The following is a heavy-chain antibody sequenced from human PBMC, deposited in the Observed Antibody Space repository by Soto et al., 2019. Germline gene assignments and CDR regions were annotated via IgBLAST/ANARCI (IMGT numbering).Heavy chain of an antibody. CDR1: GFTFSSYA. D-gene: IGHD3-10*01. V-gene: IGHV3-23*01. Sequence: GGTLRLSCADSGFTFSSYAMSWVRQSPGKGLECVSGITGSGGSTYYADSVKGRFTISRYNFKNSLYLQMNSLRAEDTAVYYCVRYHAPGSYQVYWGQGTLVTVSS. CDR3: VRYHAPGSYQVY. J-gene: IGHJ4*02. CDR2: ITGSGGST.